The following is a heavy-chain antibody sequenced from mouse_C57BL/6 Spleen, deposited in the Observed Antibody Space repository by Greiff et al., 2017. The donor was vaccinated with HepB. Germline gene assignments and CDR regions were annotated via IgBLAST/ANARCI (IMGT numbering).Heavy chain of an antibody. CDR1: GFTFSDYG. Sequence: EVHLVESGGGLVKPGGSLKLSCAASGFTFSDYGMHWVRQAPEKGLEWVAYISSGSSTIYYADTVKGRFTISRDNAKNTLFLQMNSLRSEDTAMYYCARRSFITTEVPYLYFDVWGPGTTVTVSS. D-gene: IGHD1-1*01. J-gene: IGHJ1*01. CDR3: ARRSFITTEVPYLYFDV. CDR2: ISSGSSTI. V-gene: IGHV5-17*01.